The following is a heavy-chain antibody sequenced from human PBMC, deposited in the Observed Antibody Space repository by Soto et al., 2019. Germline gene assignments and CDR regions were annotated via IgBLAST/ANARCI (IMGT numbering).Heavy chain of an antibody. D-gene: IGHD6-6*01. J-gene: IGHJ4*02. CDR1: GFTFSNYG. V-gene: IGHV3-48*02. CDR3: ARGGAARPDY. Sequence: EVQLVESGGGLVQRGGSLRLSCAASGFTFSNYGLNWVRQAPGKGLAWVSYISSSGSTIQYADSVKGRFTISRDNAKNSLYLQMNSLRDEDTAVYYCARGGAARPDYWGQGTLVTVSS. CDR2: ISSSGSTI.